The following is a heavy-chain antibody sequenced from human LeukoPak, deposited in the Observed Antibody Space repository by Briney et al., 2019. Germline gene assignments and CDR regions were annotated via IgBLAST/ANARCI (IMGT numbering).Heavy chain of an antibody. D-gene: IGHD4-23*01. CDR3: ARRDYGSKIDF. J-gene: IGHJ4*02. Sequence: PSETLSLTCTVSGGSFINYWTWIRQPPGKGLEWIGYIYYSGSTTYNPSLKSRVTISVDTSKTQFSLKLSSVTAADTAVYYCARRDYGSKIDFWGQGTLVTVSS. CDR2: IYYSGST. V-gene: IGHV4-59*08. CDR1: GGSFINY.